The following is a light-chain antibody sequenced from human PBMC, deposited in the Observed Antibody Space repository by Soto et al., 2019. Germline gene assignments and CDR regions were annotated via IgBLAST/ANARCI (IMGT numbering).Light chain of an antibody. CDR2: GAS. V-gene: IGKV3-15*01. CDR3: QQYGTSPLIT. CDR1: QSVTTN. J-gene: IGKJ5*01. Sequence: EVVMTQSPATLSVSPGARAPLSCRARQSVTTNMAWYQQKPGQAPRLLIYGASTRATGIPARFSGSGSGTDFTLTISSLDPEDFAVYFCQQYGTSPLITFGPGTRLEIK.